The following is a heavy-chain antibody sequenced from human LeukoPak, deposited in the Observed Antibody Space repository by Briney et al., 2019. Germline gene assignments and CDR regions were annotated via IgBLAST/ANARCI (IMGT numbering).Heavy chain of an antibody. Sequence: PGGSLRLSCAASGFTFSDYSMSWVRQAPGKGLEWVSGIRESGAGTIYADSVQGRFTISRDNSKNTMYLQMNSLRVDDTALYFCAKGRIAPDDWGQGTLVTISS. CDR2: IRESGAGT. D-gene: IGHD2-21*01. V-gene: IGHV3-23*01. CDR3: AKGRIAPDD. J-gene: IGHJ4*02. CDR1: GFTFSDYS.